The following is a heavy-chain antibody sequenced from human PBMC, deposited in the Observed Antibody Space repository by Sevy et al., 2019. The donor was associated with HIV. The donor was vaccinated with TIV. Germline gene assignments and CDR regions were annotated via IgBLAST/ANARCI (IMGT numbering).Heavy chain of an antibody. V-gene: IGHV3-30-3*01. CDR1: GFTFNRYS. J-gene: IGHJ4*02. Sequence: GGSLRLSCAASGFTFNRYSMHWVRQAPGKGLEWVATISFDATNKHYPDSVKGRFTISRDNFQNSLFLQMNSLRAEDTAVYYCARATDDFWSGYYYFDYWGQGTLVTVSS. D-gene: IGHD3-3*01. CDR3: ARATDDFWSGYYYFDY. CDR2: ISFDATNK.